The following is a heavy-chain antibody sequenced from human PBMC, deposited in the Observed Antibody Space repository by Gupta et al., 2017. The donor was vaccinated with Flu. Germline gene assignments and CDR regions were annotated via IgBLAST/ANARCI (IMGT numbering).Heavy chain of an antibody. D-gene: IGHD5-12*01. CDR1: GGSISSSSYY. J-gene: IGHJ4*02. Sequence: QLQLQESGPGLVKPSETLSLTCTVSGGSISSSSYYWGWIRQPPGKGLEWIGSIYYSGSTYYNPSLKSRVTISVDTSKNQFSLKLSSVTAADTAVYYCARQEKDIVATVEDYWGQGTLVTVSS. CDR2: IYYSGST. V-gene: IGHV4-39*01. CDR3: ARQEKDIVATVEDY.